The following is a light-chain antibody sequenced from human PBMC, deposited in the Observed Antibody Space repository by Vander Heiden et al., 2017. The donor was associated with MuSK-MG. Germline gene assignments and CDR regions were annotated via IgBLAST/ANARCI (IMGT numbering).Light chain of an antibody. CDR3: QTWDSGSDHVL. CDR2: NDI. J-gene: IGLJ2*01. CDR1: TIGVKA. V-gene: IGLV3-21*02. Sequence: SYVLPPAPPVSVAPGQPARITCAGNTIGVKAVHCYQQRPGQAPVLVVYNDIDRHSVSPERFSGSNSGNTAALTISGVEAGDEADYYCQTWDSGSDHVLFGGGTKLTVL.